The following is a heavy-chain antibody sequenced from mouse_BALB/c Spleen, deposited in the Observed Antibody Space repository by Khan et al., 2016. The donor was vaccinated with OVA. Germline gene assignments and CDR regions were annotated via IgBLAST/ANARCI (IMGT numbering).Heavy chain of an antibody. CDR3: ASYRYVYFDY. CDR1: GYTFPTYW. J-gene: IGHJ2*01. V-gene: IGHV1-87*01. CDR2: IYPGDGDT. D-gene: IGHD2-14*01. Sequence: VQLQQSGAELARPGASVKLSCKASGYTFPTYWMQWVKQRPGQGLEWIGTIYPGDGDTRYTQNFKDKATLTADKSSSTAYMQLSSLASEDSAVYYCASYRYVYFDYWGQGTTLTVSS.